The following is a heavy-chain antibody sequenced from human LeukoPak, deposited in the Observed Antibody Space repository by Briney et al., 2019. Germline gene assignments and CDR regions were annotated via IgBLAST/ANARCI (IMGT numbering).Heavy chain of an antibody. Sequence: GSLRLSCAASGFTFSSYGMSWIRQPAGKGLEWIGRIYTSGSTNYNPSLKSRVTMSVDTSKNQFSLKLSSVTAADTAVYYCARMGYYYDSSGYWEYFQHWGQGTLVTVSS. CDR2: IYTSGST. J-gene: IGHJ1*01. V-gene: IGHV4-4*07. D-gene: IGHD3-22*01. CDR3: ARMGYYYDSSGYWEYFQH. CDR1: GFTFSSYG.